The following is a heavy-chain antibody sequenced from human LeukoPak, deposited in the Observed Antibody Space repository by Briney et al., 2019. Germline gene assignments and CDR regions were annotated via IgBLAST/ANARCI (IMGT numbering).Heavy chain of an antibody. Sequence: GGSLRLSCAASGFTFSIYAMSWVRQAPGKGLEWVSFISGSGDSTYYADSVKGRFSISRDNSKNTLYLQMNSLRAEDTAVYYCAAKHYYSYSMDVWGKGTTVTVSS. CDR1: GFTFSIYA. CDR2: ISGSGDST. CDR3: AAKHYYSYSMDV. J-gene: IGHJ6*03. V-gene: IGHV3-23*01.